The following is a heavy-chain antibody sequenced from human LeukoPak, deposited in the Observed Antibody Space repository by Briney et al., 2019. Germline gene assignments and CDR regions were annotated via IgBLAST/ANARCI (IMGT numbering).Heavy chain of an antibody. CDR2: IYYSGST. D-gene: IGHD2-15*01. J-gene: IGHJ5*02. CDR1: GGSISSYY. Sequence: SETLSLTCTVSGGSISSYYWSWIRQPPGKGLEWIGYIYYSGSTNYNPSLKSRVTISVDTSKNQFSLKLSSVTAADTAVYYCARDRRGYCSGGSCSNWFDPWGQGTLVTVSS. V-gene: IGHV4-59*01. CDR3: ARDRRGYCSGGSCSNWFDP.